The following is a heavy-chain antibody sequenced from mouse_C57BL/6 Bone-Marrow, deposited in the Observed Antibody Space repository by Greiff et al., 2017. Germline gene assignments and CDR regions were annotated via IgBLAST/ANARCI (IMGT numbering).Heavy chain of an antibody. CDR1: GFSLTSYG. V-gene: IGHV2-2*01. CDR3: ARNYGDATTGAMDY. J-gene: IGHJ4*01. D-gene: IGHD1-1*01. Sequence: VKLMESGPGLVQPSQSLSITCTVSGFSLTSYGVHWVRQSPGKGLEWLGVIWSGGSTDYNAAFISRLSISKDNSKSQVFFKMNSLQADDTAIYYCARNYGDATTGAMDYWGQGTSVTVSS. CDR2: IWSGGST.